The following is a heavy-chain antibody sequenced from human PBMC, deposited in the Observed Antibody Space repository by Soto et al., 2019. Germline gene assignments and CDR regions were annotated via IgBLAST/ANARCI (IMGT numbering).Heavy chain of an antibody. Sequence: QLQLQQWGAGLLKPSEILSLTCAVYGGSFSGYYWSWIRQPPGKGLEWIGEINHSGSTNYNPSLKSRVTISVDTSKNQFSLKLSSVTAADTAVYYCARLVGATLGNWFDPWGQGTLVTVSS. CDR3: ARLVGATLGNWFDP. D-gene: IGHD1-26*01. CDR2: INHSGST. J-gene: IGHJ5*02. CDR1: GGSFSGYY. V-gene: IGHV4-34*01.